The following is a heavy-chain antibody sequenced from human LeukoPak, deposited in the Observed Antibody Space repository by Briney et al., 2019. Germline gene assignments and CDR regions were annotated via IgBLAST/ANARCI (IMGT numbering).Heavy chain of an antibody. CDR3: ARDFPVAETYLDY. CDR1: GYTFTGYY. D-gene: IGHD6-19*01. V-gene: IGHV1-2*06. Sequence: GASVKVSCKASGYTFTGYYMHWVRRAPGQGREWMGRINPNSGGTNYAQKFQGRVTMTRDTSISTAYMELSRLRSDDTAVYYCARDFPVAETYLDYWGQGTLVAVSS. J-gene: IGHJ4*02. CDR2: INPNSGGT.